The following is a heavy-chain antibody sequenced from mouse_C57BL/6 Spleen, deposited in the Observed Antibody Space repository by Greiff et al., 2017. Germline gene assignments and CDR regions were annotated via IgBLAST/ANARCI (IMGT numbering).Heavy chain of an antibody. CDR2: IDPEDGDT. V-gene: IGHV14-1*01. D-gene: IGHD2-4*01. Sequence: EVQLQQSGAELVRPGASVKLSCTASGFNINGYYMPWVKQRPEQGLEWIGRIDPEDGDTEYAPKFQGKATMPADTSSNTAYLQLSNLTSGDTAVYDCALSTMTRASSRYFDVWGTGTTVTVSS. CDR3: ALSTMTRASSRYFDV. J-gene: IGHJ1*03. CDR1: GFNINGYY.